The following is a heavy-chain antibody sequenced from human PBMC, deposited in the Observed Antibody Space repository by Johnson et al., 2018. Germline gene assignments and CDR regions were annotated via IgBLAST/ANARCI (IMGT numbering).Heavy chain of an antibody. V-gene: IGHV3-23*04. J-gene: IGHJ3*01. Sequence: VQLVQSVGGLVQPGGSLRLSCAASGFTFPRYAMTWVRQAPGKGLEWVSSISSSGGSTYYADSVKGRFTISRDNSKNRRDLQMSSLRAEDTAVYYCAKDPPLAVVEDAFDVWGQGTMVTVSS. D-gene: IGHD2-15*01. CDR1: GFTFPRYA. CDR3: AKDPPLAVVEDAFDV. CDR2: ISSSGGST.